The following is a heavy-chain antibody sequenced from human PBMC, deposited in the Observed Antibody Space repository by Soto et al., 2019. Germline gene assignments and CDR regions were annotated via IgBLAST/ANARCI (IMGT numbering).Heavy chain of an antibody. V-gene: IGHV4-59*08. D-gene: IGHD3-16*01. J-gene: IGHJ6*02. CDR3: TRGLWESEGYGMDV. CDR2: IYYSDSA. Sequence: QVQLQESGPGLVKPSETLSLTCTVSGGSIGSYYWSWIRLPPGKGLEYIGYIYYSDSANYNPSLASRVTISADTSKNEVALKLRSVTAADTAVYYCTRGLWESEGYGMDVWGQGTAVTVS. CDR1: GGSIGSYY.